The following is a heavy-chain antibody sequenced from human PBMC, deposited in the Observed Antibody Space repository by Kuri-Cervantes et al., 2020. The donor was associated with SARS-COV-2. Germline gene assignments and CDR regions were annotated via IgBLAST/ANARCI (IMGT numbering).Heavy chain of an antibody. D-gene: IGHD1-14*01. Sequence: GESLKISCAASGFMFSNYWMSWVRQPKGKGLEWVAKVKADGSETYYADSVEGRFIVSRDNVKKSLDLQMNSLRLEDTAIYYCARGLRKYYFDYWGQGTLVTVSS. CDR2: VKADGSET. V-gene: IGHV3-7*05. CDR3: ARGLRKYYFDY. J-gene: IGHJ4*02. CDR1: GFMFSNYW.